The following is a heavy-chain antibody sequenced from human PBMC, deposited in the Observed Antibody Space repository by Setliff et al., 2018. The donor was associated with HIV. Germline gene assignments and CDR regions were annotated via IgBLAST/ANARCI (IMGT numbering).Heavy chain of an antibody. CDR3: VKWNYPNS. V-gene: IGHV3-74*01. J-gene: IGHJ4*02. CDR1: GLTVNNNY. Sequence: PGGSLRLSCAASGLTVNNNYMTWVRQVPGKGLVWVSRTNNDGSITNYADFVKGRFTMSRDSAKNTLYLQMNSLRVEDTAVYYCVKWNYPNSWGQGTLVTVSS. CDR2: TNNDGSIT. D-gene: IGHD1-7*01.